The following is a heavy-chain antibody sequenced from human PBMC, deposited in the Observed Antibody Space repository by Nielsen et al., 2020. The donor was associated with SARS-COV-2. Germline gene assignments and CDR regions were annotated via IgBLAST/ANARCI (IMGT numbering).Heavy chain of an antibody. Sequence: GESLTLSCKGSGYTFTSYWNGWVRQMPGKGLEWKGIIYPGDSDTNYSPSFQGHVTISADKSISTAYLQWISLKASDTAMYYCARVIVGATRCAFDIWGQETMVTVSS. CDR1: GYTFTSYW. J-gene: IGHJ3*02. CDR3: ARVIVGATRCAFDI. D-gene: IGHD1-26*01. V-gene: IGHV5-51*01. CDR2: IYPGDSDT.